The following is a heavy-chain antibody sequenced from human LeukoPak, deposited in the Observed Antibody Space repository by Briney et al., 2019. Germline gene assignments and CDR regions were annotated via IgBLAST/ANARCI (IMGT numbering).Heavy chain of an antibody. CDR1: GFTFRSYS. D-gene: IGHD3-10*02. V-gene: IGHV3-48*04. J-gene: IGHJ4*02. Sequence: GGSLRLSCAASGFTFRSYSMNWVRQAPGKGLEWVSYISSSNSTIYYRDSVKGRFTISRDNAKNSLYLQMNSLRAEDTAVYYCARGSNSGRGALDFWGQGTLVTVSS. CDR2: ISSSNSTI. CDR3: ARGSNSGRGALDF.